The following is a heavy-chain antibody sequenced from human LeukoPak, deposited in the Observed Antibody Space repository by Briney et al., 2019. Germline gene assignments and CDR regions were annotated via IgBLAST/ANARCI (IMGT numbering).Heavy chain of an antibody. CDR3: ARRIRCSGGSCHWPYYYYMDV. Sequence: SETLSLTCTVSGGSISSSSYYWSWIRQPPGKGLEWIGEINHSGSTNYNPSLKSRVTISVDTSKNQFSLKLSSVTAADTAVYYCARRIRCSGGSCHWPYYYYMDVWGKGTTVTISS. CDR1: GGSISSSSYY. J-gene: IGHJ6*03. D-gene: IGHD2-15*01. CDR2: INHSGST. V-gene: IGHV4-39*07.